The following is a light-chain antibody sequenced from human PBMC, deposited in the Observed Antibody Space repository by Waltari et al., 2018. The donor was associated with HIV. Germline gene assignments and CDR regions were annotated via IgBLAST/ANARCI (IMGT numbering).Light chain of an antibody. CDR3: QPYGRTPYT. CDR2: GAS. Sequence: EIELTQSPGTLSLSPGERATLSCRASQTVFSDYFAWYQQQPGQAPRLLIYGASSRATGISERFSGSGSETDFTLTITRLEPEDFGVYYCQPYGRTPYTFGQGTKLEIK. J-gene: IGKJ2*01. V-gene: IGKV3-20*01. CDR1: QTVFSDY.